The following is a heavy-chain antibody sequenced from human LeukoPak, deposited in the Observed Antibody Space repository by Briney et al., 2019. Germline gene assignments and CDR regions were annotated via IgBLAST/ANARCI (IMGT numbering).Heavy chain of an antibody. CDR2: ISSSSSTI. V-gene: IGHV3-48*01. CDR3: ARTRSYYAFDI. D-gene: IGHD1-26*01. CDR1: GFTFSSYS. J-gene: IGHJ3*02. Sequence: GGSLRLSCAASGFTFSSYSMNWVRQAPGKGLEWISHISSSSSTISYADSVKGRFTISRDNAKDALYLQMNSLRAEDTAVYYCARTRSYYAFDIWGQGTMVTVSS.